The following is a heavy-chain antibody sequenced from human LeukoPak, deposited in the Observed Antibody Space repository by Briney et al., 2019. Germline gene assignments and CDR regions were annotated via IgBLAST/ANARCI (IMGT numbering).Heavy chain of an antibody. CDR2: IYPGDSDT. J-gene: IGHJ4*02. Sequence: GESLKISCKGSGYSFATYWIGWGRQMPGKGLEWMGIIYPGDSDTRYTPSFQGQVTISVDKSINTAYLQWSSLKASDTAMYYCASRKKGMATTGFDYWGQGTLVTVSS. V-gene: IGHV5-51*01. D-gene: IGHD5-24*01. CDR1: GYSFATYW. CDR3: ASRKKGMATTGFDY.